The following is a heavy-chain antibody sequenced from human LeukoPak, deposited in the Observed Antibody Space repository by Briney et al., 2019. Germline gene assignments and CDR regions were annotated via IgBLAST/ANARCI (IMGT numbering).Heavy chain of an antibody. Sequence: PSETLSLTCTVSGGSISTSNYYWGWIRQPPGKGLEWTGSIYSTGSTYSNPSLKSRVSISVDKSKNQFSLKLISVTAADTAVYYCARERQIAVVTGSTFDLWGPGALVIVSA. D-gene: IGHD1-14*01. CDR1: GGSISTSNYY. CDR3: ARERQIAVVTGSTFDL. V-gene: IGHV4-39*07. J-gene: IGHJ3*01. CDR2: IYSTGST.